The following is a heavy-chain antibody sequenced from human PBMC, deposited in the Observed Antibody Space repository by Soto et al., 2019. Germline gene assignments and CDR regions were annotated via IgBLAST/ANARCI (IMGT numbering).Heavy chain of an antibody. Sequence: TGGSLRLSCTASGFTFGDYAMSWVRQAPGKGLEWVGFIRSKAYGGTTEYAASVKGRFTISRDDSKSIAYLQMNSLKTEDTAVYYCTRDQGFLEWLLYPESYYYYGMDVWGQGTTVTVSS. CDR2: IRSKAYGGTT. V-gene: IGHV3-49*04. D-gene: IGHD3-3*01. J-gene: IGHJ6*02. CDR1: GFTFGDYA. CDR3: TRDQGFLEWLLYPESYYYYGMDV.